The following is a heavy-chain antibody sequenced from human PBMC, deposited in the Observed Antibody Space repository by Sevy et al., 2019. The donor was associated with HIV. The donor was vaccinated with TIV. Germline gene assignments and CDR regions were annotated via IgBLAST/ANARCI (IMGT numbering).Heavy chain of an antibody. D-gene: IGHD5-12*01. V-gene: IGHV1-69*13. J-gene: IGHJ6*02. Sequence: ASVKVSCKASGGTFSSYAISWVRQAPGQGLEWMGGIIPIFGTANYAQKFQGRVTITADESTSTAYMELSSLRSEDMAVYYCARDERGYSGYDFRDYYGMDVRGQGTTVTVSS. CDR3: ARDERGYSGYDFRDYYGMDV. CDR2: IIPIFGTA. CDR1: GGTFSSYA.